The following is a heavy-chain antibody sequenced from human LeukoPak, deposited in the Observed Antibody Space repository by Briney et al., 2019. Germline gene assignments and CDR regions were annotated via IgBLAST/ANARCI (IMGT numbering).Heavy chain of an antibody. CDR3: ARANDLIDY. CDR2: ISDTTTYT. CDR1: GFTFSDYY. Sequence: PGGSLRHSCAVSGFTFSDYYMSWIRQAPGKGLEWVSYISDTTTYTNYADSVKGRFTISRDNAKNSLYLQMNSLRAEDTAVYYCARANDLIDYWGQGTLVTVSS. J-gene: IGHJ4*02. V-gene: IGHV3-11*05.